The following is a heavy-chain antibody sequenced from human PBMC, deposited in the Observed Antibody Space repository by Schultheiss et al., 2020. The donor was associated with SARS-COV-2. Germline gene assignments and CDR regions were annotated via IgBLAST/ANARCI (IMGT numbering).Heavy chain of an antibody. D-gene: IGHD3-22*01. Sequence: SQTLSLTCTVSGGSISSYYWSWIRQPPGKGLEWIGYIYYSGSTNYNPSLKSRVTISVDTSKNQFSLKLSSVTAADTAVYYCARDHDSSGLPFDIWGQGTMVTVSS. CDR2: IYYSGST. J-gene: IGHJ3*02. V-gene: IGHV4-59*01. CDR1: GGSISSYY. CDR3: ARDHDSSGLPFDI.